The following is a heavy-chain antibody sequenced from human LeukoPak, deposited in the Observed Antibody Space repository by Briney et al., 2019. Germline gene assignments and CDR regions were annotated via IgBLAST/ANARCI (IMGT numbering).Heavy chain of an antibody. CDR2: IYYSGST. Sequence: SEALSLTCTVSGGSISSYYWSWIRQPPGKGLEWGGYIYYSGSTNYNPSLKSRVTISVDTSKNQFSLKLSSVTAADTAVYYCARWSGTTGIYWYFDLWGRGTLVTVSS. CDR3: ARWSGTTGIYWYFDL. D-gene: IGHD1-1*01. J-gene: IGHJ2*01. CDR1: GGSISSYY. V-gene: IGHV4-59*01.